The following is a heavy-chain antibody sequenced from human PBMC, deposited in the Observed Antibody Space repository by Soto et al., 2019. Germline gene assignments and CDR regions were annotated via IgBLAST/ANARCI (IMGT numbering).Heavy chain of an antibody. D-gene: IGHD3-22*01. V-gene: IGHV4-61*08. J-gene: IGHJ5*02. CDR1: GGSISSGGYY. Sequence: SETLSLTCTVSGGSISSGGYYWIWIRQPPGKGLEWIGEINHSGSTNYNPSLKSRVTISVDTSNNQFSLKLSSVTAADTAVYYCARAYYDRSGYAVDPWGQGTLVTVSS. CDR2: INHSGST. CDR3: ARAYYDRSGYAVDP.